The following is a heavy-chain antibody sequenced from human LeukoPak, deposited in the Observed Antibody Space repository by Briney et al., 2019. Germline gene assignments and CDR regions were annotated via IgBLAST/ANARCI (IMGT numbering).Heavy chain of an antibody. D-gene: IGHD2-2*02. V-gene: IGHV4-59*12. CDR3: ARDFGVVVPAVIPKFDP. J-gene: IGHJ5*02. CDR1: GGSISSDY. Sequence: SETLSLTCSVSGGSISSDYWAWIRQPPGKGLEWIGYMYYTGSTNYNPSLKSRVTMSVDTSKNQFSLKLSSVTAADTAVYYCARDFGVVVPAVIPKFDPWGQGTLVTVSS. CDR2: MYYTGST.